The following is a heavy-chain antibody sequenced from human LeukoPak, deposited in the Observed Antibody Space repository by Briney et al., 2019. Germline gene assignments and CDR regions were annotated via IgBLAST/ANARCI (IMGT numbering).Heavy chain of an antibody. D-gene: IGHD3-16*01. J-gene: IGHJ4*02. CDR2: IVVGSGNT. CDR3: ARKRFGGVIDY. CDR1: GFTFTSSA. Sequence: ASVKVSCKASGFTFTSSAVQWVRQARGQRLEWIGWIVVGSGNTNYAQKLQGRVTMTTDTSTSTAYMELRSLRSDDTAVYYCARKRFGGVIDYWGQGTLVTVSS. V-gene: IGHV1-58*01.